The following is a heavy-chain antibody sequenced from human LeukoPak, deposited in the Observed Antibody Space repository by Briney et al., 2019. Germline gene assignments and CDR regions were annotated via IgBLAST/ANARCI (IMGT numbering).Heavy chain of an antibody. V-gene: IGHV3-74*01. CDR3: FVDVEPLGTDGFDV. D-gene: IGHD1-14*01. CDR2: INADGTTT. J-gene: IGHJ3*01. Sequence: GGSLRLSCAASGFTLSNSWVHWVRQAPGKGLVWVSLINADGTTTTYAYSAKGRGTISRDNARYKESLQMNSLTIKDTDVDDCFVDVEPLGTDGFDVWGQGTMIAVSS. CDR1: GFTLSNSW.